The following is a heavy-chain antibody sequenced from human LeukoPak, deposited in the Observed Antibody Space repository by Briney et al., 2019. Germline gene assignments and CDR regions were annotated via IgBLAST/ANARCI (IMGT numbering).Heavy chain of an antibody. D-gene: IGHD6-13*01. CDR1: GFTLSNHA. Sequence: GGSLRLSCAASGFTLSNHAMIWVRQAPGKGLEWVSSISGSGAMTYYADSMKGRFTISRDNSKNSLYLQMNSLRAEDTAVYYCARVAEAAAFDSWGQGTLVTVSS. V-gene: IGHV3-23*01. J-gene: IGHJ4*02. CDR3: ARVAEAAAFDS. CDR2: ISGSGAMT.